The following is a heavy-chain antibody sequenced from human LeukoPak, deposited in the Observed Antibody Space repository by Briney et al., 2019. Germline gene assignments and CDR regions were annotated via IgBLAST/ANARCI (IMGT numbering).Heavy chain of an antibody. D-gene: IGHD4-17*01. Sequence: SVKVSCKASVGTFSNYAINWVRQGPGQGLEWMGRIIPIVGIANYAQRFQGRVTITADKSTSTAYMELSSLRSEDTAVYYCARDDYGDYVGFDYWGQGTLVTVSS. CDR3: ARDDYGDYVGFDY. CDR1: VGTFSNYA. J-gene: IGHJ4*02. V-gene: IGHV1-69*04. CDR2: IIPIVGIA.